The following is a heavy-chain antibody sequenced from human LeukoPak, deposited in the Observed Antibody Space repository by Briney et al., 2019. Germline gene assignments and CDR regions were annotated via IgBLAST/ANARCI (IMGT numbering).Heavy chain of an antibody. CDR3: ARDRALYDSRRGYYYTEDDC. CDR2: ISWNSGSI. CDR1: GFTFDDYA. Sequence: PGGSLRLSCAASGFTFDDYAMHWVRQAPGKGLEWVSGISWNSGSIGYADSVKGRFTISRDNAKNSLYLQMNSLRGDDTAVYYCARDRALYDSRRGYYYTEDDCWGQGTLVTVSS. V-gene: IGHV3-9*01. J-gene: IGHJ4*02. D-gene: IGHD3-22*01.